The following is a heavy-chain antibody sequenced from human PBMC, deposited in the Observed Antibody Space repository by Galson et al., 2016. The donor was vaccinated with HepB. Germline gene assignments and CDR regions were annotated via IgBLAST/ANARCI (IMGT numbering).Heavy chain of an antibody. J-gene: IGHJ6*02. CDR2: AGFDESDK. CDR3: VRDTGLDGGMDV. CDR1: GFNFNNYG. V-gene: IGHV3-33*01. D-gene: IGHD2-2*03. Sequence: SLRLSCAASGFNFNNYGMHWVRQAPGQGLEWVAVAGFDESDKYYEDTVKGRFSISSDKFKNTAHLYMNSLRFEDTALYYCVRDTGLDGGMDVWGQGTTVTVSS.